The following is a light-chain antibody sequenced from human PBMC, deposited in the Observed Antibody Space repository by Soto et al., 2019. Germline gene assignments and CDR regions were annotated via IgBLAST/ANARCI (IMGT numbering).Light chain of an antibody. V-gene: IGKV3-20*01. CDR2: GAS. Sequence: EIVLTQSPGTLSLSPGERATLSCRASQSVSSTYLAWYQQKPDQAPRLLIYGASSRATGIPDRFSGSRSGTDFTLTISTLEPEDFAVYYCQQYGSSPYTFGQGTKLEIK. J-gene: IGKJ2*01. CDR3: QQYGSSPYT. CDR1: QSVSSTY.